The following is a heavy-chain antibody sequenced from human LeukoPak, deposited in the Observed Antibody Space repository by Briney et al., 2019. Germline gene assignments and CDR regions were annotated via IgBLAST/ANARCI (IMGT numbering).Heavy chain of an antibody. D-gene: IGHD3-10*01. V-gene: IGHV3-43D*03. J-gene: IGHJ4*02. CDR3: AKDIRSGRSYIFDY. CDR1: GFTFDDYA. Sequence: GGSLRLSCAASGFTFDDYAMHWVRQAPGKGLEWVSLISWDGGSTYYADSVKGRFTISTDNSNNSLYLQMNSLRAEDTALYYCAKDIRSGRSYIFDYWGQGTLVTVSS. CDR2: ISWDGGST.